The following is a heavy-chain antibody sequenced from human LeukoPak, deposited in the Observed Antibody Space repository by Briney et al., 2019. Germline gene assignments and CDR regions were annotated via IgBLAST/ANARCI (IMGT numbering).Heavy chain of an antibody. CDR1: GFTFSSYA. J-gene: IGHJ4*02. D-gene: IGHD6-19*01. Sequence: PGGSLRLSCVASGFTFSSYAMSWVRQAPGQGLEWFTDLSSSGGSTYYADSVKGRFTISRDNSKNTLFLQMNSLRAEDTAVYYCAKETYSSGWYPYFDYWGQGTLVTVSS. V-gene: IGHV3-23*01. CDR3: AKETYSSGWYPYFDY. CDR2: LSSSGGST.